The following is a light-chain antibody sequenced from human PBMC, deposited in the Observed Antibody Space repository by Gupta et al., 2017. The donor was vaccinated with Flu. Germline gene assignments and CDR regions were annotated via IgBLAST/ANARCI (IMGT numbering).Light chain of an antibody. Sequence: DVVMTQSPLSLPVTLGQPASVSCRSSRSLLHSDGNTFLYWFHQRPGQSPRRLIYKVTNRDSGVPDRFSGSGSGTDFTLEINRVEAADVGVYYCMQGTHWPLTFGQGTKVEI. CDR3: MQGTHWPLT. CDR2: KVT. V-gene: IGKV2-30*02. J-gene: IGKJ1*01. CDR1: RSLLHSDGNTF.